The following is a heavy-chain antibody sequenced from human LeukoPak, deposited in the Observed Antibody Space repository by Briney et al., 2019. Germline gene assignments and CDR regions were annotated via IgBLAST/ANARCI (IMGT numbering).Heavy chain of an antibody. D-gene: IGHD6-19*01. CDR2: ISRGSSTI. J-gene: IGHJ4*02. CDR1: GFTFSSYT. V-gene: IGHV3-48*04. CDR3: ARVPGSSGWNYHFDY. Sequence: WGSLRISCAASGFTFSSYTMNWVRQAPGKGLEWVSYISRGSSTIYYADSVKGRFTISRDNAKNSLYLQMNSLRAEDTAVYYCARVPGSSGWNYHFDYWGQGTLVTVSS.